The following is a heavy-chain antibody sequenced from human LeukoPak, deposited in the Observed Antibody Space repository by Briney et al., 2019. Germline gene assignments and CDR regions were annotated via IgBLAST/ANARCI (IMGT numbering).Heavy chain of an antibody. CDR1: GFTFSYYG. V-gene: IGHV3-30*18. J-gene: IGHJ4*02. Sequence: GRSLRLSCAASGFTFSYYGMHWVRQAPGKGLEWVAVITSDGSDKYHADSVKGRFTISRGNSRDTLYLQMNSLRAEDTAIYYCAKLISTVDYWGQGTLVTVSS. CDR2: ITSDGSDK. CDR3: AKLISTVDY. D-gene: IGHD2-21*01.